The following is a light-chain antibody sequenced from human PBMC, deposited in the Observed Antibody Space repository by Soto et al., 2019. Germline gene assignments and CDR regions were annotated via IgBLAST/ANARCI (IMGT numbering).Light chain of an antibody. CDR1: QSISNN. Sequence: EIVMTQSPATLSVSPGGRATLSCRANQSISNNLAWYQQKPGQPPRLLIYGASTRATGLPARFSGSVSVTEFTLTISSLQSEALPIYYCQQYNHWPPFTFGPGTKVEIK. V-gene: IGKV3-15*01. CDR3: QQYNHWPPFT. CDR2: GAS. J-gene: IGKJ3*01.